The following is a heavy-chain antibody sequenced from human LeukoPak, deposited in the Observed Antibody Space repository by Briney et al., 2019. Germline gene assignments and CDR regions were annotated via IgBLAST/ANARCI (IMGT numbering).Heavy chain of an antibody. D-gene: IGHD3-10*01. CDR3: ASDTITMVRGVIITEYYYYGVDV. CDR1: GGTFSSYA. J-gene: IGHJ6*02. V-gene: IGHV1-69*13. CDR2: IIPIFGTA. Sequence: SVKVSCKASGGTFSSYAISWVRQAPGQGLEWMGGIIPIFGTANYAQKFQGRVTITADESTSTAYMELSSLRSEDTAVYYCASDTITMVRGVIITEYYYYGVDVWGQGTTVTVSS.